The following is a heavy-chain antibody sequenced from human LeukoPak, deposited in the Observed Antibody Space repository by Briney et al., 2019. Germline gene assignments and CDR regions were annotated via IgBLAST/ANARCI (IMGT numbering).Heavy chain of an antibody. D-gene: IGHD2-15*01. CDR1: GYTFTSYY. CDR2: INPSGGST. V-gene: IGHV1-46*01. Sequence: GASVKVSCKASGYTFTSYYIHWVRQAPGQGLEWMGIINPSGGSTSYTQKFQGRVTMTRDTSTSTVYMELSSLRSEDTAVYYCAASGYCSGGSCYSGAFDIWGQGTMVTVSS. CDR3: AASGYCSGGSCYSGAFDI. J-gene: IGHJ3*02.